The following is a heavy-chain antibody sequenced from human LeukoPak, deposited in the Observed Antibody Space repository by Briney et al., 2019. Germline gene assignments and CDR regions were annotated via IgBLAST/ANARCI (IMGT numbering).Heavy chain of an antibody. D-gene: IGHD3-16*01. CDR2: MKGDGSEI. Sequence: GGSLRLSCAASGFIFSSYWMMWARQAPGKGLEWVANMKGDGSEIHYVDSVKGRFTISRDNARNSLFLQMNGLRPEDTAVYYCARPAYTAAYDLWGQGTMVTVSS. J-gene: IGHJ3*01. CDR1: GFIFSSYW. V-gene: IGHV3-7*01. CDR3: ARPAYTAAYDL.